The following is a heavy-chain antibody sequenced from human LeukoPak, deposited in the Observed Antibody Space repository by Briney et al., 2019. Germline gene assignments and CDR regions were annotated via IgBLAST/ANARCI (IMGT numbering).Heavy chain of an antibody. CDR1: GFTFSSYA. CDR2: IRSKAYGGTT. D-gene: IGHD2-15*01. J-gene: IGHJ4*02. CDR3: TRHVVVVYYFDY. Sequence: GGSLRLSCAASGFTFSSYAMSWVRRAPGKGLEWVGFIRSKAYGGTTEYAASVKGRFTISRDDSKSIAYLQMNSLKTEDTAVYYCTRHVVVVYYFDYWGQGTLVTVSS. V-gene: IGHV3-49*04.